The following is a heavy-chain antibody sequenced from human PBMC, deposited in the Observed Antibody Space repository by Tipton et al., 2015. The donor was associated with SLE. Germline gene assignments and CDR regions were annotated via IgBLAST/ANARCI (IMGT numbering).Heavy chain of an antibody. CDR3: ARVLTGTSTFDY. CDR2: IYYSGST. CDR1: GDSISNSNYD. J-gene: IGHJ4*02. V-gene: IGHV4-39*07. Sequence: TLSLTCSVSGDSISNSNYDWGWFRQPPGKGLAWIGNIYYSGSTYYNPSLTSRVTMSLDTSKNQFSLRLNSVTAADTAVYYCARVLTGTSTFDYWGQGTLVTVSS. D-gene: IGHD1-7*01.